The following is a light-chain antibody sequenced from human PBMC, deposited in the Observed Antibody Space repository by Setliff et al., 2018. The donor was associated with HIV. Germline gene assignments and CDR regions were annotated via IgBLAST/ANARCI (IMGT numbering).Light chain of an antibody. CDR2: ADS. V-gene: IGLV1-40*03. CDR3: QSYDKSMSGYV. Sequence: QSALPQPPSVSGAPGQRVTISCTGGSSNIGANFGVHWYQQPPGAAPKLLIYADSSRASGVPDRFSASRSGASASLAITGLQAEDEADYYCQSYDKSMSGYVLGSGTKVTVL. J-gene: IGLJ1*01. CDR1: SSNIGANFG.